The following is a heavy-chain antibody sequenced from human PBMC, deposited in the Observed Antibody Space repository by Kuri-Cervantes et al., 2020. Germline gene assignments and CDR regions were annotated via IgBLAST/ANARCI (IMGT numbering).Heavy chain of an antibody. CDR2: IKQDGSEK. CDR1: GFTFSSSW. CDR3: AREDILTGYYFDY. Sequence: GGSLRLSCAASGFTFSSSWMHWVCQAPEKGLEWVANIKQDGSEKYYVDSVKGRFTISRDNAKNSLYLQMNSLRAEDTAVYYCAREDILTGYYFDYWGQGTLVTVSS. J-gene: IGHJ4*02. V-gene: IGHV3-7*01. D-gene: IGHD3-9*01.